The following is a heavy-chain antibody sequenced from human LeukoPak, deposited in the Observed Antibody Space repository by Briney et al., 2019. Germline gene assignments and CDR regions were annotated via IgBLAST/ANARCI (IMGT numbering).Heavy chain of an antibody. J-gene: IGHJ3*02. V-gene: IGHV3-53*01. CDR3: ARVGSPDMAFDI. CDR2: IYSGGST. CDR1: GFTVSSNY. D-gene: IGHD1-26*01. Sequence: GGSLRLSCTTSGFTVSSNYMSWVRQAPGKGLEWVSIIYSGGSTYYADSVEGRFTISRDNSKNTLYLQMNSLRAEDTAVYYCARVGSPDMAFDIWGQGTMVTVSS.